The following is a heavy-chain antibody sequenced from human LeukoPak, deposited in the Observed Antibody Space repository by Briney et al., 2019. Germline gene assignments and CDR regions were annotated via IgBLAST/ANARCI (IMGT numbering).Heavy chain of an antibody. Sequence: ASVKVSCKASGYTFTRYYLHWVRQAPGQDLEWMGIIHPTVGDTTYAQKFQGRVTMTRDMSTGTVYMDLSSLRSEDTAVYYCARYGFSSVWQGGWHAFDIWGQGTTVTVSS. CDR2: IHPTVGDT. V-gene: IGHV1-46*01. CDR1: GYTFTRYY. CDR3: ARYGFSSVWQGGWHAFDI. D-gene: IGHD6-25*01. J-gene: IGHJ3*02.